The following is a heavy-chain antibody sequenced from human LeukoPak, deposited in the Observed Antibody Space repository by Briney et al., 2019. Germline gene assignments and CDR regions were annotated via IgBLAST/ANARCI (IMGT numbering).Heavy chain of an antibody. V-gene: IGHV3-66*01. Sequence: RTGGSLRLSCAASGFTVSSNYMSWVRQAPGKGLEWVSVIYSGGSTYYADSVKGRFTISRDNSKNTLYLQMTSLRAEDTAVYYCARDKGSSVFRDYGMDVWGQGTTVTVSS. D-gene: IGHD6-25*01. CDR1: GFTVSSNY. CDR2: IYSGGST. J-gene: IGHJ6*02. CDR3: ARDKGSSVFRDYGMDV.